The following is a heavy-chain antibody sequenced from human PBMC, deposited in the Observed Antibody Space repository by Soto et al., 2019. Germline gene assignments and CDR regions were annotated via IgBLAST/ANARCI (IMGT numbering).Heavy chain of an antibody. CDR3: ARGYGRNFDY. V-gene: IGHV4-39*07. CDR2: ISYSGST. Sequence: SETLSLTCTVSGGSISSDSYDWGGIRQSPEKGLEWIASISYSGSTNYNPSLKSRVTISLDTSKNQFSLKLSSMTAADTAVYYCARGYGRNFDYWGQGTLVTVSS. D-gene: IGHD5-18*01. CDR1: GGSISSDSYD. J-gene: IGHJ4*02.